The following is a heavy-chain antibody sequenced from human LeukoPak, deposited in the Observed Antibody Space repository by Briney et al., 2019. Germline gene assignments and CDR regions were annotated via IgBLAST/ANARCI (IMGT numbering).Heavy chain of an antibody. V-gene: IGHV4-39*01. CDR2: IYYSGST. CDR1: GGSISSSSYY. Sequence: SETLSLTCTVSGGSISSSSYYWGWIRQPPGKGLEWIGSIYYSGSTYYNPSLKSRVTISVDTSKNQFSLKLSSVTAADTAVYYCARQYYYGSGRYYYGMDVWGQGTTVTVSS. J-gene: IGHJ6*02. CDR3: ARQYYYGSGRYYYGMDV. D-gene: IGHD3-10*01.